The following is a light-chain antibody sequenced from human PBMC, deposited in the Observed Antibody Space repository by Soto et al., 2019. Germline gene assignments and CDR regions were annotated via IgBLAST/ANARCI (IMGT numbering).Light chain of an antibody. CDR3: QQYGSSPQT. V-gene: IGKV3-20*01. CDR1: QSVSSSY. J-gene: IGKJ1*01. CDR2: GAS. Sequence: DIVLTQCPGTLSLSPGERATLSCRASQSVSSSYLAWYQQKPGQAPRLLIYGASSRATGIPDRFSGSGSGTDFTLTISRLEPEDFAVYYCQQYGSSPQTFGQGTKVDIK.